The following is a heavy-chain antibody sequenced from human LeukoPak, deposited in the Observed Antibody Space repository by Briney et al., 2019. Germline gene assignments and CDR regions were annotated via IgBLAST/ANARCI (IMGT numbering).Heavy chain of an antibody. D-gene: IGHD4-23*01. Sequence: SETLSLTCTVSGGSISSYYWSWIRQPPGKGLEWIGYISYSGSTNYNPSLKSRVTISIDTSKNHFSLKLSSVTAADTAVYFCARIYGGYAFHIRGQGTVVTVSS. J-gene: IGHJ3*02. V-gene: IGHV4-59*01. CDR3: ARIYGGYAFHI. CDR1: GGSISSYY. CDR2: ISYSGST.